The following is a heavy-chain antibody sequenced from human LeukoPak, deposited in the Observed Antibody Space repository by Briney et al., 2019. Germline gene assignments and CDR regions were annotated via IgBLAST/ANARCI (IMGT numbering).Heavy chain of an antibody. V-gene: IGHV3-23*01. D-gene: IGHD3-10*01. J-gene: IGHJ3*02. CDR1: GFTFSTYT. CDR3: VKFYGSEPDGVDI. CDR2: ITGSGGTT. Sequence: GGSLRLSCAASGFTFSTYTMNWVRQAPGKGLEWVSVITGSGGTTYYADSVQGRFTISRDNSKNTLFLQMNSLRAEDTAVYYCVKFYGSEPDGVDIWGQGTVVTVSS.